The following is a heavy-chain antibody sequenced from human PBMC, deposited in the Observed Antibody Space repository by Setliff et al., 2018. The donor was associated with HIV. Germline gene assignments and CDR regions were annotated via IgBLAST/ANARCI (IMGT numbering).Heavy chain of an antibody. Sequence: GGSLRLSCEASGFTFSSHWMSWVRQAPGKGLEWVANIRQDGSEKYYVDSVKGRFTISRDNAKNSLYLQMNSLRAEDTAVYYCARDLVWPYSSRWYDAFDIWGQGTMVTVSS. CDR2: IRQDGSEK. CDR1: GFTFSSHW. D-gene: IGHD6-13*01. J-gene: IGHJ3*02. CDR3: ARDLVWPYSSRWYDAFDI. V-gene: IGHV3-7*03.